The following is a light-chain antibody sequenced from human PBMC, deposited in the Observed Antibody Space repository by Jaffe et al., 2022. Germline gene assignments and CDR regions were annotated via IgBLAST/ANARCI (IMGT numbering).Light chain of an antibody. V-gene: IGKV1-39*01. CDR2: AAS. CDR3: LQSYSVPGT. J-gene: IGKJ1*01. Sequence: DIQMTQSPSSLSASVGDRVTITCRASQSISSHLNWYQQKPGKAPKHLIYAASSLQSGVPSRFSGSGSGTDFTLTISSLQPEDFATYYCLQSYSVPGTFGQGTKVEI. CDR1: QSISSH.